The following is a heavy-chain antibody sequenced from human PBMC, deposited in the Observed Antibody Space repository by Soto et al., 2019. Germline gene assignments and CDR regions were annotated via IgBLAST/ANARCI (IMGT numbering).Heavy chain of an antibody. CDR1: GYTFTSYA. Sequence: ASVKVSCKASGYTFTSYAMHWVRQAPGQRLEWMGWINAGNGNTKYSQKFQGRVTITRDTSASTAYMELSSLRSEDTAVYYCARTLLYYDILTGYYPHDAFDIWGQGTMVTVSS. CDR2: INAGNGNT. V-gene: IGHV1-3*01. CDR3: ARTLLYYDILTGYYPHDAFDI. D-gene: IGHD3-9*01. J-gene: IGHJ3*02.